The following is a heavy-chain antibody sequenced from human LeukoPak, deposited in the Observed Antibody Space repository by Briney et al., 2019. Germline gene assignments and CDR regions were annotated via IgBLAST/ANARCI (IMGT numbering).Heavy chain of an antibody. Sequence: SETLSLTCTVSGGSISSYYWSWIRQPPGKGLEWIGYIYYSGSTNYNPSLKSRVTISVDTSKNQFSLKLSSVTAADTAVYYCARNILTAGYDAFDIWGQGTMVTVFS. J-gene: IGHJ3*02. CDR1: GGSISSYY. CDR2: IYYSGST. CDR3: ARNILTAGYDAFDI. D-gene: IGHD3-9*01. V-gene: IGHV4-59*01.